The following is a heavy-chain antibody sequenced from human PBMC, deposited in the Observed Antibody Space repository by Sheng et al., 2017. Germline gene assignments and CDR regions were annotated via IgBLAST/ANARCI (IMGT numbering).Heavy chain of an antibody. CDR2: VFGGGT. CDR3: ARVDTARFWFDP. V-gene: IGHV4-39*07. D-gene: IGHD5-18*01. J-gene: IGHJ5*02. Sequence: QLQLQESGPGLVKPSETLSLTCTVSGGSISSSTYYWGWIRQPPGKGLEWIWESVFGGGTNYNPSLKSRVTISHDTSKTSSLEVELCDRRRTRPCITCARVDTARFWFDPGAREPWSPSPQ. CDR1: GGSISSSTYY.